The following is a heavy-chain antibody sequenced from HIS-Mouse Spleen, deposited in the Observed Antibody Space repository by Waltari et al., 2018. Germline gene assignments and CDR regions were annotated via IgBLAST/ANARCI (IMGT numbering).Heavy chain of an antibody. J-gene: IGHJ4*02. CDR1: GGSISSSSYY. CDR3: ARDRELYFDY. CDR2: IYYSGGT. V-gene: IGHV4-39*07. D-gene: IGHD1-26*01. Sequence: QLQLQESGPGLVKPSETLSLTCTVSGGSISSSSYYWGWIRQPPGKGLEWIGSIYYSGGTYYNPSLKSRVTISVDTAKNQFSLKLSSVTAADTAVYYCARDRELYFDYWGQGTLVTVSS.